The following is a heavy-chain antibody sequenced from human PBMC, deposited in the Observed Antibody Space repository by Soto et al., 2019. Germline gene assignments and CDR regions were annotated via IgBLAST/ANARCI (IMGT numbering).Heavy chain of an antibody. D-gene: IGHD2-2*01. CDR1: GYTFTSYA. CDR3: ARDHTGYCSSTSCLQIDNWFDP. CDR2: INAGNGNT. V-gene: IGHV1-3*01. J-gene: IGHJ5*02. Sequence: ASVKVSCKASGYTFTSYAMHWVRQAPGQRLEWMGWINAGNGNTKYSQKFQGRVTITRDTSASTAYMELSSLRSEDTAMYYCARDHTGYCSSTSCLQIDNWFDPWGQGTLVTVSS.